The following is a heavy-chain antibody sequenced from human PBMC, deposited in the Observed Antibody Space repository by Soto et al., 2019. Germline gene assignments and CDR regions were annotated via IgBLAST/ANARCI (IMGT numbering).Heavy chain of an antibody. CDR2: IYHSGAT. J-gene: IGHJ4*01. CDR3: AWYIAVLGTRGFYF. D-gene: IGHD6-19*01. V-gene: IGHV4-4*02. Sequence: QVQLQESGPGLMKPSGTLSLTCAVSGGSISTNWWSWVRQPPGKGLAWFGEIYHSGATNYNPSLKDLVAMSRDKSQKHLSLNPDSLTAADPAVYYWAWYIAVLGTRGFYFWGHGTLVTVSS. CDR1: GGSISTNW.